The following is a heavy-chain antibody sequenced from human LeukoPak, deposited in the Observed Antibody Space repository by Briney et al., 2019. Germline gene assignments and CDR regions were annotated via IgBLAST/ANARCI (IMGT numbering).Heavy chain of an antibody. V-gene: IGHV4-34*01. CDR2: VNHSGST. CDR3: ARGRGSSSWYYFDY. CDR1: GGSFSGYY. Sequence: SETLSLTCAVYGGSFSGYYWSWIRQAPGKGLEWIGEVNHSGSTNYNPSLKSRVTISVDTSKNQFSLKLSSVTAADTAVYYCARGRGSSSWYYFDYWGQETLVTVSS. D-gene: IGHD6-13*01. J-gene: IGHJ4*02.